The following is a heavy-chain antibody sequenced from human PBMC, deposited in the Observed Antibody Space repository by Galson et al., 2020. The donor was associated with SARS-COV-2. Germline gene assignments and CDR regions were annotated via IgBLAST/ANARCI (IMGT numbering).Heavy chain of an antibody. CDR2: ISQSGGT. D-gene: IGHD4-17*01. CDR3: ARLHYGEYAPKAFDI. CDR1: GTSISSGSYS. Sequence: SETLSLTCAVSGTSISSGSYSWNWNRQPPGKGLEWNGYISQSGGTYYNPSLKSRVTISGDRSKNQLSLRQSSVTAADTAVYYCARLHYGEYAPKAFDIWGPGTRVSV. V-gene: IGHV4-30-2*01. J-gene: IGHJ3*02.